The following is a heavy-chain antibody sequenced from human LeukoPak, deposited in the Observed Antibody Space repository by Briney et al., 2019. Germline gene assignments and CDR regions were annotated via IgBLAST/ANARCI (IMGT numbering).Heavy chain of an antibody. D-gene: IGHD6-13*01. J-gene: IGHJ4*02. Sequence: SETLSLTCAVYGGSFSGYCWSWIRQPPGKGLEWIGEINHSGSTNYNPSLKSRVTISIDTSKNQFSLKLNSVTAADTAVYFCARGGFRAAAGTALWYWGQGTLVTVSS. CDR3: ARGGFRAAAGTALWY. CDR2: INHSGST. CDR1: GGSFSGYC. V-gene: IGHV4-34*01.